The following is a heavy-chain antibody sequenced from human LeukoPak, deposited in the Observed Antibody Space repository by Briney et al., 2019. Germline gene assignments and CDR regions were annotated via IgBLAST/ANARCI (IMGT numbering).Heavy chain of an antibody. Sequence: PSETLSLTCTVSGGSISSGGYYWSWIRKPPGKGLEWIGYIYHSENTYYNPSLKSRVTISVDRSKNQFSLKLSSVTAADTAVYYCARYDYGGNPWYWGQGTLVTVSS. J-gene: IGHJ4*02. CDR1: GGSISSGGYY. V-gene: IGHV4-30-2*01. CDR3: ARYDYGGNPWY. CDR2: IYHSENT. D-gene: IGHD4-23*01.